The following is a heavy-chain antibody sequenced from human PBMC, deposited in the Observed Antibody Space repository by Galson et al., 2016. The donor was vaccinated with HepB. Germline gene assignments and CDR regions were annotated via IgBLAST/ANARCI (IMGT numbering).Heavy chain of an antibody. D-gene: IGHD6-13*01. CDR3: ARVREQQLLYAFDI. V-gene: IGHV3-21*01. CDR2: ISSGSSYI. Sequence: SLRLSCAASGFTFSRYEMNWVRQAPGKGPEWVSSISSGSSYIYYADSVKGRFTISRDNFKNSLYLQMNSLRAEDTALYYCARVREQQLLYAFDIWGQGTMVTVSS. J-gene: IGHJ3*02. CDR1: GFTFSRYE.